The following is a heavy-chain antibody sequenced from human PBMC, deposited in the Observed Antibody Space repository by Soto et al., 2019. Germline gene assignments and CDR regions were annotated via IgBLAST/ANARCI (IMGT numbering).Heavy chain of an antibody. Sequence: QITLKESDPTLVRPTQTITLTCSFSGFSLSTRGVGVGWIRQPPGKVLEWLALIFWDDDKWYSPSLRSRLTITEDTSKNQVVLTITNMDPVDTATYYCAHRPRGYAYYFDQWGQGTLVTVSS. CDR2: IFWDDDK. D-gene: IGHD5-12*01. CDR1: GFSLSTRGVG. J-gene: IGHJ4*02. V-gene: IGHV2-5*02. CDR3: AHRPRGYAYYFDQ.